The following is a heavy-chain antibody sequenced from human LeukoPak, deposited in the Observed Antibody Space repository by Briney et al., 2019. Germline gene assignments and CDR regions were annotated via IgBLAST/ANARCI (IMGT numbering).Heavy chain of an antibody. CDR3: ARAQMYYYDSSGYADAFDI. CDR1: GFTFSSYG. D-gene: IGHD3-22*01. Sequence: GGSLRLSCAASGFTFSSYGMHWVRQAPGKGLEWVAVIWYDGSNKYYADSVKGRFTISRDNSKNTLYLQMNSLRAEDTAVYYCARAQMYYYDSSGYADAFDIWGQGTMVTVSS. J-gene: IGHJ3*02. V-gene: IGHV3-33*01. CDR2: IWYDGSNK.